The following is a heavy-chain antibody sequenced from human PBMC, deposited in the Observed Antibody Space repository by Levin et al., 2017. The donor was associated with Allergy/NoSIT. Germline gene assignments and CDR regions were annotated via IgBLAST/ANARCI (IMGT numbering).Heavy chain of an antibody. CDR2: ISSSSTYI. J-gene: IGHJ3*02. V-gene: IGHV3-21*01. CDR1: GFTFSGYT. CDR3: ASDGSYDTLDI. D-gene: IGHD6-6*01. Sequence: ETLSLTCAASGFTFSGYTLNWVRQAPGKGLEWVSSISSSSTYIYYADSLKGRFTISRDDAKHSLSLQMNSLRVEDTAVYYCASDGSYDTLDIWGQGTMVTVSS.